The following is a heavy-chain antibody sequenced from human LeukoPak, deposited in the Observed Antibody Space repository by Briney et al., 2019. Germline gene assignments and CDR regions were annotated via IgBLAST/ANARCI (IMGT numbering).Heavy chain of an antibody. CDR1: GFTFSGSA. D-gene: IGHD3-3*01. Sequence: GGSLSLSCAASGFTFSGSAMHWVRQASWKGLEWVGRIRSKANSYATAYAASVKGRFTISRDDSKNTAYLQMNSLKTEDTAVYYCTTPIDGVVIRGGWGQGTLVTVSS. CDR3: TTPIDGVVIRGG. V-gene: IGHV3-73*01. CDR2: IRSKANSYAT. J-gene: IGHJ4*02.